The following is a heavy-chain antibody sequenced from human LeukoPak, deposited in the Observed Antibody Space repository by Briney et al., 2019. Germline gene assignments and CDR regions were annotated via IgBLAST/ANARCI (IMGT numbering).Heavy chain of an antibody. CDR1: RFTFSSYS. V-gene: IGHV4-34*01. CDR2: INHSGST. J-gene: IGHJ4*02. Sequence: GSLRLSCAASRFTFSSYSMNWVRQAPGKGLEWIGEINHSGSTNYNPSLKSRVTISVDTSKNQFSLKLSSVTAADTAVYYCARRVVPAAYYFDYWGQGTLVTVSS. CDR3: ARRVVPAAYYFDY. D-gene: IGHD2-2*01.